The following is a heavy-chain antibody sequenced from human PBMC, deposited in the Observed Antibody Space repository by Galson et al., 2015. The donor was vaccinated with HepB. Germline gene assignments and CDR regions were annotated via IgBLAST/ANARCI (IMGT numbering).Heavy chain of an antibody. CDR1: GFSFSRYS. CDR3: ARDFVSSSGVFDY. Sequence: SLRLSCAASGFSFSRYSMNWVRQAPGKGLEWVSYIRSSTSTVFYADSVQGRFSISRDSAKNSLYLQMNSLRAEDTAVYYCARDFVSSSGVFDYWGQGILVTVSS. J-gene: IGHJ4*02. D-gene: IGHD5-12*01. CDR2: IRSSTSTV. V-gene: IGHV3-48*04.